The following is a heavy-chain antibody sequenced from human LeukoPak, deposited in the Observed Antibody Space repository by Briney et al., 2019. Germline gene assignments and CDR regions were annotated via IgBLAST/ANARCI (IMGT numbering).Heavy chain of an antibody. CDR2: ISSSGSTI. Sequence: GGSLRLSCAASGFTFSDYYMSWIRQAAGKGLEWVSYISSSGSTIYYADSVKGRVTISRDNAKNSLYLQMNSLRAEDTAVYYCAGAYDILTGYDFDYWGQGTLVTVSS. CDR3: AGAYDILTGYDFDY. J-gene: IGHJ4*02. D-gene: IGHD3-9*01. V-gene: IGHV3-11*01. CDR1: GFTFSDYY.